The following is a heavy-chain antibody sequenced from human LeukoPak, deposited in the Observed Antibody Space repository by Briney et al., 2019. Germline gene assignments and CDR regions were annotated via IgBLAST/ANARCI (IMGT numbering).Heavy chain of an antibody. D-gene: IGHD6-13*01. V-gene: IGHV3-23*01. Sequence: PGGSLRLSCAASGFTFSSYAMSWVRQAPGKGLEWVSAISGSGGSTYYADSVKGRFTISRDNSKNSLYLQMNSLRTEDTALYYCAKEESSSWYPYWGQGTLVTVSS. CDR1: GFTFSSYA. J-gene: IGHJ4*02. CDR3: AKEESSSWYPY. CDR2: ISGSGGST.